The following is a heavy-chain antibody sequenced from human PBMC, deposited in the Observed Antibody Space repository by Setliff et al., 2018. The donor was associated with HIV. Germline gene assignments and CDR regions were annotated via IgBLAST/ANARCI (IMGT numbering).Heavy chain of an antibody. D-gene: IGHD6-19*01. CDR2: IYKAGKT. CDR1: GFRVTDTY. V-gene: IGHV3-53*01. CDR3: ANMQWASNAWYSFDY. J-gene: IGHJ4*02. Sequence: GGSLRLSCEASGFRVTDTYMAWVRQAPGKGLEWVTLIYKAGKTYYADFVKGRFTIARDDTKNTVSLQMTNLEPGDTAMYYCANMQWASNAWYSFDYWGQGALVTVPS.